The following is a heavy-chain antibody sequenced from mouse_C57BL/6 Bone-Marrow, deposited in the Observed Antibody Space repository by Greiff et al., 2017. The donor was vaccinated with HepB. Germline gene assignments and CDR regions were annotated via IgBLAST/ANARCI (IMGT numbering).Heavy chain of an antibody. J-gene: IGHJ3*01. CDR2: IWSGGST. CDR1: GFSLTSYG. Sequence: QVQLQQPGPGLVQPSQSLSITCTVSGFSLTSYGVHWVRQSPGKGLEWLGVIWSGGSTDYNAAFISRLSISKDNSKSQVFFKMNSLQADDTAIYYCASYYPPFAYWGQGTLVTVSA. CDR3: ASYYPPFAY. D-gene: IGHD1-1*02. V-gene: IGHV2-2*01.